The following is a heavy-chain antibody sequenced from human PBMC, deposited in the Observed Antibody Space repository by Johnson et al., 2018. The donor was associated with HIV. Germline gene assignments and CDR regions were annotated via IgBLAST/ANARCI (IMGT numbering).Heavy chain of an antibody. J-gene: IGHJ3*02. CDR2: IKQDGSNK. CDR3: ARARTVVIARPDAFDI. D-gene: IGHD2-21*01. Sequence: VQLVESGGGLVQPGGSLRLSCAASGFTFSSYWMSWVRQAPGKGLEWVANIKQDGSNKYYADSVKGRFTISRDNSKNTLYLQMNSLRAEDTAVYYCARARTVVIARPDAFDIWGQGTMVTVSS. V-gene: IGHV3-7*01. CDR1: GFTFSSYW.